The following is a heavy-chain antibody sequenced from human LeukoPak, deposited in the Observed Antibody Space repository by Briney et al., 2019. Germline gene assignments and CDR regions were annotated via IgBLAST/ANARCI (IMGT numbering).Heavy chain of an antibody. J-gene: IGHJ4*02. D-gene: IGHD6-13*01. V-gene: IGHV4-59*08. CDR1: GGSISPYY. Sequence: SETLSLTCTVSGGSISPYYWSWIRQPPGKGLEWIGYISYGGTTNYNPSLKSRLTILVDTSKHQFSLKLSSVTAADTAVYYCARSITYRSTWNSDYWGQGTLVTVSS. CDR3: ARSITYRSTWNSDY. CDR2: ISYGGTT.